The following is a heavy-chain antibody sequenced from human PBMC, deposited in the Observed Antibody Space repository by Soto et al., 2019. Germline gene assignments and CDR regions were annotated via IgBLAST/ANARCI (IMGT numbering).Heavy chain of an antibody. CDR2: ITPNSSKA. D-gene: IGHD2-15*01. CDR1: GYTFTSYD. J-gene: IGHJ6*02. CDR3: ARGSPYCSGGSCYSHYYYYGMDV. Sequence: ASVKVSCKASGYTFTSYDINWVRQATGQGLEWMGWITPNSSKANYAQKFQGRVTLTADASTSTAYMELSSLRSEDTAVYYCARGSPYCSGGSCYSHYYYYGMDVWGQGTTVTVSS. V-gene: IGHV1-8*01.